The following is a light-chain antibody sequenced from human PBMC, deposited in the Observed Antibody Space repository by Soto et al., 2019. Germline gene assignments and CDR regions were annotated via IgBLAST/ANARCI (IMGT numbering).Light chain of an antibody. CDR2: DAS. Sequence: DIQLTQSPSSLSAYVGDSVTITCQASQDITTFLNWYHQRPGKAPKLLISDASALQTGVPSRFRGSGAGTPFSFTISRLQPDDVGTYCCQHSENVPTFGQGTKVEI. CDR1: QDITTF. CDR3: QHSENVPT. V-gene: IGKV1-33*01. J-gene: IGKJ2*01.